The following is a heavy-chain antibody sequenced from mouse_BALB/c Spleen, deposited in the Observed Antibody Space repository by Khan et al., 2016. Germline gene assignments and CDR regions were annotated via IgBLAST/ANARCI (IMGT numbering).Heavy chain of an antibody. Sequence: QVQLKESGAELMKPGASVKISCKATGYTFSSYWIEWVKQRPGHGLEWIGEILPGSGSTNYNEKFRCKATFTADTSSNTAYMQLSSLTSEDSAVHYCARTDRRGYLDYWGQGTTLTVSS. J-gene: IGHJ2*01. CDR2: ILPGSGST. V-gene: IGHV1-9*01. CDR3: ARTDRRGYLDY. CDR1: GYTFSSYW.